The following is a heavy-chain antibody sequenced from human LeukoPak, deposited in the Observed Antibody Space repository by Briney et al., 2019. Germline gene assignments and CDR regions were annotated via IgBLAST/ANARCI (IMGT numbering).Heavy chain of an antibody. CDR3: ARGNCSSTSCYAGSEN. CDR1: GGTFSSYA. V-gene: IGHV1-69*05. D-gene: IGHD2-2*01. Sequence: SVKVSCKASGGTFSSYAISWVRQAPGQGLEWMGGIIPIFGTANYAQKFQGRVTITTYESTSTAYMELSSLRSEDTAVYYCARGNCSSTSCYAGSENWGQGTLVTVSS. J-gene: IGHJ4*02. CDR2: IIPIFGTA.